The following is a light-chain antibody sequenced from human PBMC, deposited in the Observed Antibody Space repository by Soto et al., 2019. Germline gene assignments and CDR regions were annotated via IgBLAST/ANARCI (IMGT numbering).Light chain of an antibody. V-gene: IGKV4-1*01. CDR3: HPYYTTPIT. J-gene: IGKJ5*01. CDR1: QSVLYSSNNKDY. CDR2: WAS. Sequence: DIVMTQSPDSLAVSLGERATINCTSSQSVLYSSNNKDYLAWYQQKPGQPPHLLIYWASTRESGVPDRFTGSGSGTDFTLTISSLQAEDVAVYYCHPYYTTPITFGQGTRLEIK.